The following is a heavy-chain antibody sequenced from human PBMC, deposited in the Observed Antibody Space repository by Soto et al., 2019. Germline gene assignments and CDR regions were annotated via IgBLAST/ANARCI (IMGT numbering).Heavy chain of an antibody. CDR3: AVQSYESRGYLYAY. Sequence: QLLLQESGPGLVKPSETLSLTCTVSGGSSSSTTYYWGWIRQSPGKGLEWIGNIYSGGNTYYNPSLKSRVTISVDTSKSHLSLQLISVTAADTAVYYCAVQSYESRGYLYAYWGHGTLVTVSS. D-gene: IGHD3-22*01. CDR2: IYSGGNT. J-gene: IGHJ4*01. V-gene: IGHV4-39*02. CDR1: GGSSSSTTYY.